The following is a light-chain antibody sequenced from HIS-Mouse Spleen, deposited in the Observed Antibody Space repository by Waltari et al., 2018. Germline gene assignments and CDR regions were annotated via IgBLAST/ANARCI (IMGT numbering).Light chain of an antibody. J-gene: IGKJ1*01. CDR2: LGS. CDR1: QSLLHSNGYNY. CDR3: MQALQTPWT. V-gene: IGKV2-28*01. Sequence: DIVMTQSPLSLPVTPGEPASISCRSSQSLLHSNGYNYLDWYLQKPGQSPQLLIYLGSNRASGVPDRFRGSGSGTEFTLKISRVEAEDVGVYYCMQALQTPWTCGQGTKVEIK.